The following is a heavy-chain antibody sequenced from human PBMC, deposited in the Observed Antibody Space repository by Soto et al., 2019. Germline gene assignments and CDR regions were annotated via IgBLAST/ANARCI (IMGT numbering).Heavy chain of an antibody. Sequence: QLQLQESGSGLVKPSQNLSLTCAVSGGSISSGGYSWSWIRQPPGKGLEWIGYVYHSGSTYYNPSLKSRVTLSVDTSNNHLSLKLTSVTAADTAVYSCARGHDANDDWGQGNLVTVSS. V-gene: IGHV4-30-2*01. J-gene: IGHJ4*02. D-gene: IGHD3-16*01. CDR2: VYHSGST. CDR1: GGSISSGGYS. CDR3: ARGHDANDD.